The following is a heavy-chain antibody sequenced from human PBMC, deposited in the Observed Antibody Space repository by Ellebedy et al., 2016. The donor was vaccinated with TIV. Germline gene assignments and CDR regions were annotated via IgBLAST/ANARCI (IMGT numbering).Heavy chain of an antibody. J-gene: IGHJ4*02. V-gene: IGHV3-20*03. CDR3: ARGGGWAAAGELDY. Sequence: GGSLRLXXAASGFPLEDHGMTWVRQAPGKGLEWVAEINWNGGSTSYVGSVKGRFTISRDNAKNSLYLQMNNLRSDNTAIYYCARGGGWAAAGELDYWGQGTLVSVSS. CDR1: GFPLEDHG. CDR2: INWNGGST. D-gene: IGHD6-13*01.